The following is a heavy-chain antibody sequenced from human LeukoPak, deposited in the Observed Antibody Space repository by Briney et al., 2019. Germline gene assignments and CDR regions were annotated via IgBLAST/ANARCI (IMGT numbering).Heavy chain of an antibody. V-gene: IGHV3-48*02. CDR1: GFTFNTYS. D-gene: IGHD2-8*02. J-gene: IGHJ6*02. CDR3: ARGGVDGMDV. CDR2: ISTGSSTI. Sequence: GGSLRLSCAASGFTFNTYSMNWVRQAPGKGLEWDSYISTGSSTIYYADSVKGRFTISRDNAKNSLYLQMNSLRDEDTAMYYCARGGVDGMDVWGQGTTVTVSS.